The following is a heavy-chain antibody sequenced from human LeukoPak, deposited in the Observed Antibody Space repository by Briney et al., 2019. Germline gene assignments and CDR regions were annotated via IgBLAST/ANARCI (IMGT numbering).Heavy chain of an antibody. J-gene: IGHJ3*02. CDR2: IYSSGGT. CDR1: GFTVTNNY. CDR3: AKSGDMITFGGAIVPDAFDI. Sequence: QTGGSLRLSCAASGFTVTNNYMSWVRQAPGKGLEWVSVIYSSGGTFYSDSVKGRFTISRDYSQNTLYLQMNSLRVDDTAIYYCAKSGDMITFGGAIVPDAFDIWGQGTMVTVSS. D-gene: IGHD3-16*02. V-gene: IGHV3-53*01.